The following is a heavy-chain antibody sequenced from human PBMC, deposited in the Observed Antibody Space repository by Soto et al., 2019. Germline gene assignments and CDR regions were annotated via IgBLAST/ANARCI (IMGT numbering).Heavy chain of an antibody. J-gene: IGHJ3*02. V-gene: IGHV5-51*01. CDR2: IYPGASDT. CDR1: GYSFTTYW. Sequence: GESLKISCKASGYSFTTYWIVWVRQMPGKGLEWMGIIYPGASDTGYSPSFQGQVTISADKSMSTAYLQWRSLKASDTAMYYCARPFDFPDALDIGGQGTMADVSS. D-gene: IGHD3-9*01. CDR3: ARPFDFPDALDI.